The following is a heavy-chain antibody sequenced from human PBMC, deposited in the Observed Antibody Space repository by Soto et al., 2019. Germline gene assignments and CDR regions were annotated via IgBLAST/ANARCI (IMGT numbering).Heavy chain of an antibody. CDR3: ARGRGYVYGSNFYGLDV. CDR2: INHSGTT. D-gene: IGHD6-25*01. V-gene: IGHV4-34*01. CDR1: RGSFNGFY. Sequence: QVQLQQWGAGLLKPSETLALTCGVYRGSFNGFYWSWVRQTPGGGLEWIGEINHSGTTNYNPSFQNRVTISVDKSTNNFSLKMTSVTAADAAVYYCARGRGYVYGSNFYGLDVWGQGTTVTVSS. J-gene: IGHJ6*02.